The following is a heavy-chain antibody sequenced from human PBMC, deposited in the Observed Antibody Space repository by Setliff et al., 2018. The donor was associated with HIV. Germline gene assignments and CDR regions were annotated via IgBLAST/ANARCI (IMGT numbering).Heavy chain of an antibody. CDR3: ARLWDTELGDY. CDR1: GYSISSGYY. D-gene: IGHD5-18*01. J-gene: IGHJ4*02. Sequence: SETLSLTCAVSGYSISSGYYWGWIRQPPGKGLEWIGSIYHSGSTYYNPSLKSRVTISVDTSKNQFSLKLSSVAAADTAVYYCARLWDTELGDYWGQGTLVTVSS. V-gene: IGHV4-38-2*01. CDR2: IYHSGST.